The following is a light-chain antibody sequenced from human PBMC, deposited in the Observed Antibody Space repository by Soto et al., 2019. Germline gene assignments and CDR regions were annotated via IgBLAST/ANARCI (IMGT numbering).Light chain of an antibody. V-gene: IGLV2-14*01. CDR2: EGS. Sequence: QSVLTQPASVYGSPGQSITISCTGTSSDVGGYKYVSWYQKHPGKAPKVIIFEGSSRPSGVSNRFSGSKSGNTASLTISGLLAEDEADYYCSSYTSTSTLWLFGGGTKLTVL. J-gene: IGLJ3*02. CDR1: SSDVGGYKY. CDR3: SSYTSTSTLWL.